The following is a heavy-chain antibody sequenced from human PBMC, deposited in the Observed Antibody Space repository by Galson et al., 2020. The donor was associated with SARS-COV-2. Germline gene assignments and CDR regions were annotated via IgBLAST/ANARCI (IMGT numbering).Heavy chain of an antibody. V-gene: IGHV3-73*01. J-gene: IGHJ3*02. D-gene: IGHD6-6*01. CDR3: TRVSPYSSSFWDALEI. Sequence: GESLKISCAASGFTFSDSTIHWVRQASGKGLEWVGRIGSKANTYATVYAASVKGRFTISRDDSKSTAYLEMSSLKTEDTAVYYCTRVSPYSSSFWDALEIWGQGTMVTVSS. CDR2: IGSKANTYAT. CDR1: GFTFSDST.